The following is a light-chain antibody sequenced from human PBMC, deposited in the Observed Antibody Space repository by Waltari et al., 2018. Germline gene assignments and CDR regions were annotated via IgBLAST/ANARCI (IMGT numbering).Light chain of an antibody. J-gene: IGLJ2*01. CDR2: EVS. CDR1: SSDVGGYNF. V-gene: IGLV2-8*01. CDR3: SSYVANNNPV. Sequence: QSALTQPPSASGSPGQSVTISCTGTSSDVGGYNFVSWYQHHPGKAPRLIIYEVSGRPSGVPDRFSGSKSGNTASLTVSVLQAEDEADYDCSSYVANNNPVFGGGTKLTVL.